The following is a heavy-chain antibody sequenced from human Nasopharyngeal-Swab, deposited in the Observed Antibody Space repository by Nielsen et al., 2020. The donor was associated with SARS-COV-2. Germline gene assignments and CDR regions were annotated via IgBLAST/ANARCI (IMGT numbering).Heavy chain of an antibody. J-gene: IGHJ2*01. CDR1: GFTFNTYA. CDR3: ARRDTYWFFDL. V-gene: IGHV3-23*01. Sequence: GESLKISCAASGFTFNTYAISWVRQAPGKGLEWVSVISGSDYSTKYADSVKGRFTISRDNSKNTVNLQMNSLRAEDTAFYYCARRDTYWFFDLWGRGTLVSVSS. CDR2: ISGSDYST.